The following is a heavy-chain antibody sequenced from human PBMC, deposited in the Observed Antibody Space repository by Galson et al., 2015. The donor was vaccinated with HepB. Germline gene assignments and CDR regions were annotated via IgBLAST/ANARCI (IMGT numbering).Heavy chain of an antibody. CDR1: GGSISDHY. CDR2: IYYSDTWTT. J-gene: IGHJ6*02. Sequence: ETLSLTCTVSGGSISDHYWSWIRQSPGKGLEWIGYIYYSDTWTTNYNPSLRSRVTISFDTSDNQVSLELSSVTAADTAMYYCGRQTHHQNPMDVWGQGTTVTVS. CDR3: GRQTHHQNPMDV. D-gene: IGHD1-14*01. V-gene: IGHV4-59*08.